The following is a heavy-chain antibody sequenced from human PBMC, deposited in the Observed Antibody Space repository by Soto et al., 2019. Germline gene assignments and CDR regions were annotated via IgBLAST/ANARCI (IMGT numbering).Heavy chain of an antibody. J-gene: IGHJ6*02. V-gene: IGHV1-18*01. CDR1: GYTFTSYG. D-gene: IGHD2-2*01. CDR2: ISAYNGNT. CDR3: ARDHCSSTSCYFHYYYGMDV. Sequence: ASVKVSCKASGYTFTSYGISWVRQAPGQGLEWMGWISAYNGNTNYAQKLQGRVTMTTDTSTSTAYMELRSLRSDDTAVYYCARDHCSSTSCYFHYYYGMDVWGQGTTVTVSS.